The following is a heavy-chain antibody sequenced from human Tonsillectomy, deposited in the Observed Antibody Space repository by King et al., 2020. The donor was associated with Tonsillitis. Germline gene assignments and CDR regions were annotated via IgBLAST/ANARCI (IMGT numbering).Heavy chain of an antibody. Sequence: VQLVESGGGLVQPGGSLRLSCAASGFTFSSYSMNWVRQAPGKGLECISYISSSSSTKHYAGSVKGRFTISRDNAKNSLYLQMNSLRAEDTAVYYCARAGYCSSVSCFRPYNGFDPWGQGTLVTVSS. J-gene: IGHJ5*02. CDR1: GFTFSSYS. CDR2: ISSSSSTK. CDR3: ARAGYCSSVSCFRPYNGFDP. V-gene: IGHV3-48*01. D-gene: IGHD2-2*01.